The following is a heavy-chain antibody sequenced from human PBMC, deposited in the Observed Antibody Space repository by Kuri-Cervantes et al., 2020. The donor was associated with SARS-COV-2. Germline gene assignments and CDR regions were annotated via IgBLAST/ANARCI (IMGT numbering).Heavy chain of an antibody. D-gene: IGHD7-27*01. J-gene: IGHJ4*02. CDR1: GASISETIFW. CDR2: IYYRGNT. CDR3: ARLGTGLPFDS. V-gene: IGHV4-39*01. Sequence: ESLKISCIVSGASISETIFWWGWIRQPPGRGLEWIGSIYYRGNTYYNPSLKSRITMSVDTSKSQFSLRLRSVTAADTAMHYCARLGTGLPFDSWGQGTLVTVSS.